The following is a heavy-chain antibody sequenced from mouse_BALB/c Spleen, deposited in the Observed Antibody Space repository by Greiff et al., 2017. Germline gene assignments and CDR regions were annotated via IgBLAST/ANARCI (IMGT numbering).Heavy chain of an antibody. Sequence: EVMLVESGGGLVKPGGSLKLSCAASGFTFSSYAMSWVRQSPEKRLEWVAVISSGGSYTYYPDTVTGRFTISRDNAKNTLYLELSSLRSEDTAIYYCARGYYYGSSNAMDYWGQGTSVTVSS. CDR2: ISSGGSYT. V-gene: IGHV5-9-4*01. D-gene: IGHD1-1*01. J-gene: IGHJ4*01. CDR3: ARGYYYGSSNAMDY. CDR1: GFTFSSYA.